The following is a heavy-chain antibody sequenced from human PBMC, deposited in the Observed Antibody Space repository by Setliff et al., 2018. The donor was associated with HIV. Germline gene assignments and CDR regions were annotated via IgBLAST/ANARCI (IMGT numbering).Heavy chain of an antibody. V-gene: IGHV4-34*01. CDR2: INHKGVT. CDR3: TRAQIAAPRPFDY. J-gene: IGHJ4*02. D-gene: IGHD2-21*01. CDR1: GGAFNGYY. Sequence: PSETLSLTCAVYGGAFNGYYWTWIRQSPGRGLEWIGEINHKGVTNYSPSLMRRATISAETSQNQFSLRLSAVTAADTALYFCTRAQIAAPRPFDYWGQGTLVTVSS.